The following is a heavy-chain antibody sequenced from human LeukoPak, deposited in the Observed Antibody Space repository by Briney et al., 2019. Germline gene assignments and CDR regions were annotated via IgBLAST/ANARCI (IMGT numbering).Heavy chain of an antibody. CDR3: ARDLVPYSSSSDWFDP. Sequence: PGGSLRLSCAASGFSLSNYAVSWVRQAPGKGLEWVSAISSGGTTYYSDSVKGRFTISRDNSKNTLYLQMNSLRAEDTAVYYCARDLVPYSSSSDWFDPWGQGTLVTVSS. D-gene: IGHD6-6*01. J-gene: IGHJ5*02. CDR2: ISSGGTT. CDR1: GFSLSNYA. V-gene: IGHV3-23*01.